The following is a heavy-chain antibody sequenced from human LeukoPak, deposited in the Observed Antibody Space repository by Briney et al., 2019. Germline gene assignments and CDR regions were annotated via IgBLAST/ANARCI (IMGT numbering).Heavy chain of an antibody. V-gene: IGHV3-30*02. CDR3: AKRLVSGYSSSWYGYYYYMDV. D-gene: IGHD6-13*01. CDR2: IRYDGSNK. CDR1: GFTFSSYG. Sequence: PGGSLRLSCAAFGFTFSSYGMHWVRQAPGKGLEWVAFIRYDGSNKYYADSVKGRFTISRDNSKNTLYLQMNSLRAEDTAVYYCAKRLVSGYSSSWYGYYYYMDVWGKGTTVTVSS. J-gene: IGHJ6*03.